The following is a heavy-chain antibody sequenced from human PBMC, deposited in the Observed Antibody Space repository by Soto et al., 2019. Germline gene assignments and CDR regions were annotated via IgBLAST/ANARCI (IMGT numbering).Heavy chain of an antibody. D-gene: IGHD2-2*02. CDR3: AQGVVVPAAIRYYYYGMDV. Sequence: ASVKVSCKASGGTFSSYAISWVRQAPGQGLEWMGGIIPIFGTANYAQKFQGRVTITADESTSTAYMELSSLRSEDTAVYYCAQGVVVPAAIRYYYYGMDVWGQGTTVTVSS. J-gene: IGHJ6*02. CDR1: GGTFSSYA. V-gene: IGHV1-69*13. CDR2: IIPIFGTA.